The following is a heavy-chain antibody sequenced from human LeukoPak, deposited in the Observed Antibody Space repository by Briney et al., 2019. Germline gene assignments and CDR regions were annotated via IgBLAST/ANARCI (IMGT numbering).Heavy chain of an antibody. V-gene: IGHV1-46*01. CDR3: ARDPYGSGNYYTYFDY. Sequence: ASVKVSCKASGYTFTGYYVHWVRQAPGQGLEWMGIINPSGGSTSYAEKFQGRVTMTRDTSTSTVYMELSSLRSEDTAVYYCARDPYGSGNYYTYFDYWGQGTLVTVSS. J-gene: IGHJ4*02. CDR2: INPSGGST. CDR1: GYTFTGYY. D-gene: IGHD3-10*01.